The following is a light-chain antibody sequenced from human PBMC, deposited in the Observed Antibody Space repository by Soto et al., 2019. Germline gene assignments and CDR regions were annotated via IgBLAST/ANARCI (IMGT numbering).Light chain of an antibody. Sequence: QSVLTQPASVSGSPGQSVTISCTGTSSDIGTSNIVSWYQQHPGKAPKLIIYEVYNRPSRVSDRFSGSTSGNTASLTISGLQAEDEADYYCSYEGRGFLLFGGGTKLTVL. J-gene: IGLJ2*01. V-gene: IGLV2-23*02. CDR1: SSDIGTSNI. CDR3: CSYEGRGFLL. CDR2: EVY.